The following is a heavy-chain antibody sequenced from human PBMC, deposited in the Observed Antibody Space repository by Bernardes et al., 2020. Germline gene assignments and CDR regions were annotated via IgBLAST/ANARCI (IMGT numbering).Heavy chain of an antibody. Sequence: PWKGQEWFSDIIWNIRSICYAYSFKSRFTISRDNANNSLYLQMNSLRSEDTALYYCAKDISPGITIFGVVTPPFPSQPAFDIWGKGTMVTVSS. D-gene: IGHD3-3*01. CDR3: AKDISPGITIFGVVTPPFPSQPAFDI. V-gene: IGHV3-9*01. CDR2: IIWNIRSI. J-gene: IGHJ3*02.